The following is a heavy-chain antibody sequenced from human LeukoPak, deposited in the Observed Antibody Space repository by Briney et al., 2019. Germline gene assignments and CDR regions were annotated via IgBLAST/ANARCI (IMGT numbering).Heavy chain of an antibody. CDR3: ARGLLGIVVVTAHPFDY. CDR1: GYTFTNYG. D-gene: IGHD2-21*02. V-gene: IGHV1-18*01. CDR2: ISAYNGYT. Sequence: ASVKVSCKASGYTFTNYGFSWVRQAPGQGLEWMGWISAYNGYTDYAQKLQGRVTMTTDTSTSTAYMELRSLRSDDTAVYYCARGLLGIVVVTAHPFDYWGQGTLVTVSS. J-gene: IGHJ4*02.